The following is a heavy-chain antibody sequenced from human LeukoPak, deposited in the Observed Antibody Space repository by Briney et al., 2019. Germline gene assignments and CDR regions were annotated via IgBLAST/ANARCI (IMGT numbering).Heavy chain of an antibody. V-gene: IGHV3-30*18. D-gene: IGHD6-19*01. CDR2: IGYDGSNQ. J-gene: IGHJ4*02. Sequence: GGSLRLSCAASGFTFSNYGMHWVRQGPGKGLEWVAVIGYDGSNQYYADSVKGRFTISRDNSGNTVYLQMNSLRAEDTAMYYCAKEYSSGYSDYWGQGTLVTVSS. CDR1: GFTFSNYG. CDR3: AKEYSSGYSDY.